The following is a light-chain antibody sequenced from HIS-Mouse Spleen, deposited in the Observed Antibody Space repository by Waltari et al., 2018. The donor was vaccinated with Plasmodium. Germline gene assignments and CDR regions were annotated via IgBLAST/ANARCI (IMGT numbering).Light chain of an antibody. CDR2: EDS. V-gene: IGLV3-10*01. Sequence: TQPPSVSVSPGQTARITCSGDALPKKYAYWYQQKSGQAPVLVIYEDSKRPSGIPERFSGSSLGTMATLTISGAQVEDEADYYCYSTDSSGNHRVFGGGTKLTVL. J-gene: IGLJ3*02. CDR3: YSTDSSGNHRV. CDR1: ALPKKY.